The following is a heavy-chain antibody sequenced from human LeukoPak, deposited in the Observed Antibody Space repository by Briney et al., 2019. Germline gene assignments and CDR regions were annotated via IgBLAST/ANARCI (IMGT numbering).Heavy chain of an antibody. CDR1: GFTFSSYA. CDR2: ISYDGSNK. J-gene: IGHJ5*02. CDR3: ARERGDWFDP. V-gene: IGHV3-30-3*01. Sequence: GGSLRLSCVASGFTFSSYAMHWVRQAPGKGLEWVAVISYDGSNKYYADSVKGRFTISRDNSKNTLYLQMNSLRAEDTAVYYCARERGDWFDPWGQGTLVTVSS.